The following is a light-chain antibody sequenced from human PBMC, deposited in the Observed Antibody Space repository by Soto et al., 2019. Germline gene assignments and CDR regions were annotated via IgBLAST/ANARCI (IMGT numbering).Light chain of an antibody. CDR1: SSNIGAGYD. J-gene: IGLJ1*01. CDR2: DNN. Sequence: QSVLTQPPSVSGAPGQRVTISCTGSSSNIGAGYDVHWYQQLPGTAPKVLIYDNNNRPSGVPDRISGSKSGTSASLAITGLQAEDEADHYCQSYDSSLSGSYVFGTGTKVTVL. CDR3: QSYDSSLSGSYV. V-gene: IGLV1-40*01.